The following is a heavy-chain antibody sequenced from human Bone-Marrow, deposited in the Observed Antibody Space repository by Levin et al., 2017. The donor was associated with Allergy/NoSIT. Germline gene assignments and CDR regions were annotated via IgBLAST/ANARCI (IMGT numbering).Heavy chain of an antibody. D-gene: IGHD1-7*01. CDR3: ARVAKFMVGTTAHYGLDV. CDR2: MNIDGSKT. V-gene: IGHV3-74*01. CDR1: GFNFSIYW. J-gene: IGHJ6*02. Sequence: GGSLRLSCAASGFNFSIYWMHWVRQAPGKGLVWVSRMNIDGSKTIYADSVKGRFTISRDNAKNTLYLQMNSLRAEDTALYYCARVAKFMVGTTAHYGLDVWGQGTSVTVS.